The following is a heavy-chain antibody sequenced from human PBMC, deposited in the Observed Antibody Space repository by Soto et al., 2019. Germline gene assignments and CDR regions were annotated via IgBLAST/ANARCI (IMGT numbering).Heavy chain of an antibody. CDR2: ISAYNGNT. D-gene: IGHD3-10*01. CDR1: GYTFTNYG. V-gene: IGHV1-18*01. J-gene: IGHJ5*02. Sequence: QVQLVQSGAEVKKPGASVKVSCKASGYTFTNYGISWVRQAPGQGLEWMGWISAYNGNTKYAQKLQGRVTMTTDTATSIAYMELRSLRYDNTAVYYCARGVGSGSYYNQYNWFDPWGQGTLVTVSS. CDR3: ARGVGSGSYYNQYNWFDP.